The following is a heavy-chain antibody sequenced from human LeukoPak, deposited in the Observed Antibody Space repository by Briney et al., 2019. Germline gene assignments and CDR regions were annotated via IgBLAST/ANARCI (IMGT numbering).Heavy chain of an antibody. CDR1: GGSISVYY. J-gene: IGHJ3*02. V-gene: IGHV4-59*01. D-gene: IGHD5-24*01. CDR3: ARSGEQRGVELWGVDAFDI. CDR2: IFYSGST. Sequence: TPERLSLTCTLSGGSISVYYGSWIRQPPGKGLEWIGYIFYSGSTNYNPSLKSRVTISVDTSKSQFSLKLSSVTAADTAVYYCARSGEQRGVELWGVDAFDIWGQGTMVTVSS.